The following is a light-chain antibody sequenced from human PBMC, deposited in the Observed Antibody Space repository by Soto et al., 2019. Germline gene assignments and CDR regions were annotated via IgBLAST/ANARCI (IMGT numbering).Light chain of an antibody. CDR1: YGHSSYI. Sequence: QLVLTQSSSASASLGSSVKLTCTLSYGHSSYIIAWHQQQPGKAPRYLMRLEGSGGYNKGSGVPDRFSGSSSGTDRYLTISSLQSEDEAIYYCETWDSGTRVFGGGTQLTVL. J-gene: IGLJ3*02. CDR3: ETWDSGTRV. CDR2: LEGSGGY. V-gene: IGLV4-60*03.